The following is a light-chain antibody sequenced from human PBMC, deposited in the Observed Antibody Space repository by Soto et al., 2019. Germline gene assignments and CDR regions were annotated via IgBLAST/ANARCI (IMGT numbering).Light chain of an antibody. V-gene: IGKV3-20*01. J-gene: IGKJ2*01. CDR1: QSVSSNY. Sequence: EIVLTQSPGTLSLSPGQRATLSCRASQSVSSNYLAWYQQKPGQAPRVLIYGASSRATGIPDRFSGSGSGTDFTLTISSLEPEDFAVYYCQLYGSSPPYTFGQGTKLEI. CDR3: QLYGSSPPYT. CDR2: GAS.